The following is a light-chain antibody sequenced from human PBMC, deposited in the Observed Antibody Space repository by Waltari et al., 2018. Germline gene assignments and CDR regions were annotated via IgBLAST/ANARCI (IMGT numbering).Light chain of an antibody. CDR1: SSDVGSYDY. CDR2: EVN. Sequence: QSALTQPRSVSGSPGQSVTISCTGTSSDVGSYDYVSWYQQHPGKAPKVMIYEVNKRPSGVPERSPGSKSGNTAALTISGLQAEDEAEYYCCSYGGSYYVLGTGTEVTVL. J-gene: IGLJ1*01. CDR3: CSYGGSYYV. V-gene: IGLV2-11*01.